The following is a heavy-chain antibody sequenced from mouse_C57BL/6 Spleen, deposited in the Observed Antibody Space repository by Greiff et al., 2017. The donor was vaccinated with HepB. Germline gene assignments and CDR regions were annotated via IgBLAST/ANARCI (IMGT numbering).Heavy chain of an antibody. CDR3: ARHDYDGFAY. Sequence: EVQLQQSGPELVKPGASVKISCKASGYTFTDYYMNWVKQSHGKSLEWIGDINPNNGGTSYNQKFKGKATLTVDKSSSTAYMELRSLTSEDSSVYYCARHDYDGFAYWGQGTLFTVSA. CDR2: INPNNGGT. CDR1: GYTFTDYY. J-gene: IGHJ3*01. V-gene: IGHV1-26*01. D-gene: IGHD2-4*01.